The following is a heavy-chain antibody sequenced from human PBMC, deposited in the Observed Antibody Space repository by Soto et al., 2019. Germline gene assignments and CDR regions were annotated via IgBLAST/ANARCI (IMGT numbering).Heavy chain of an antibody. V-gene: IGHV3-23*01. CDR3: AKVWYGSGTYRYFDY. D-gene: IGHD3-10*01. CDR2: ISGSGSST. Sequence: PGGSLRLSCAASGFTFSSYAMSWVRQAPGKGLEWVSGISGSGSSTYYADSVKGRFTISRDNSKNTLYLQMNSLRAEDTAVYYCAKVWYGSGTYRYFDYWGQGTLVTVSS. CDR1: GFTFSSYA. J-gene: IGHJ4*02.